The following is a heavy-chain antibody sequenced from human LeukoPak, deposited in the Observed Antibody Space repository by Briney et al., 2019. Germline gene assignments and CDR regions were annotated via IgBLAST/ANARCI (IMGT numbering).Heavy chain of an antibody. CDR2: IYYSGST. D-gene: IGHD1-1*01. V-gene: IGHV4-39*07. Sequence: SETLSLTCTVSGGSISSSSYYWGWIRQPPGKGLEWIGSIYYSGSTHYNPSLKSRVTVSVDISADMSTTRVSLNLKSVTAADMAIYYCARGPGHSFKYWGQGTRVTVSS. J-gene: IGHJ4*02. CDR3: ARGPGHSFKY. CDR1: GGSISSSSYY.